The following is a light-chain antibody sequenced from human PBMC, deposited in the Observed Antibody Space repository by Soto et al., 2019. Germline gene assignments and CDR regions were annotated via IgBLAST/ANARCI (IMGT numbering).Light chain of an antibody. J-gene: IGKJ3*01. CDR2: GAS. CDR1: QSVSSSY. CDR3: QHYGSSPSFP. V-gene: IGKV3-20*01. Sequence: EIVLTQSPGTLSLSPGERATLSCRASQSVSSSYLAWYQQKPGQAPRLFIYGASSRATGIPDRFSGSGYGTDFTLAISRLETEDFAVYYCQHYGSSPSFPFGPGTKVDIK.